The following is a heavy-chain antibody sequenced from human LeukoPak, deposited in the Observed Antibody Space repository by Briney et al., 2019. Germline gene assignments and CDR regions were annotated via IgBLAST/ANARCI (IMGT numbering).Heavy chain of an antibody. CDR1: GGSISSGSYY. CDR2: IYTSGST. CDR3: ALGDFDY. J-gene: IGHJ4*02. V-gene: IGHV4-61*02. Sequence: SETLSLTCTVSGGSISSGSYYWSWIRQPAGKGLEWIGRIYTSGSTNYNPSLKSRVTISVDTSKNQFSLKLSSVTAADTAVYYCALGDFDYWGQGTLVTVSS. D-gene: IGHD3-16*01.